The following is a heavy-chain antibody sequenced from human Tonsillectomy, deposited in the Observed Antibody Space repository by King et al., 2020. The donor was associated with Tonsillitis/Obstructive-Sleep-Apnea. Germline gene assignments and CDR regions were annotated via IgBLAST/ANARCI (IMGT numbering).Heavy chain of an antibody. CDR3: ARDPTTVTTVYYYYYMDV. CDR2: ISSSSSYI. CDR1: GFTFSTYS. Sequence: QLVQSGGGLVKPGGSLRLSCAASGFTFSTYSMNWVRQAPGKGLEWVSSISSSSSYIYYADSVKGRFTISRDNAKNSLYLQMNSLRAEDTAVYYCARDPTTVTTVYYYYYMDVWGKGTTVTVSS. J-gene: IGHJ6*03. V-gene: IGHV3-21*01. D-gene: IGHD4-17*01.